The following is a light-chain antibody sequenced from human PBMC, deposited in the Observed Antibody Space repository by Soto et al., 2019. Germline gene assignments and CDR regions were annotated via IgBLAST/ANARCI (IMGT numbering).Light chain of an antibody. CDR3: SSYATSSLLV. CDR1: SSDVGLYNY. CDR2: EVS. Sequence: QSALTQPASVSGSPGQSITISCTGTSSDVGLYNYVSWYQHHPGKAPKLLIYEVSYRPSGVSNRFSASKSGDTASLTISGLQAEDEADYYCSSYATSSLLVFGTGTKVTVL. J-gene: IGLJ1*01. V-gene: IGLV2-14*01.